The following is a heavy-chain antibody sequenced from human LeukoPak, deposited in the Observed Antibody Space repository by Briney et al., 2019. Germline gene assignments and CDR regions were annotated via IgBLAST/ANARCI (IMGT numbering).Heavy chain of an antibody. J-gene: IGHJ3*02. V-gene: IGHV4-4*07. CDR2: IYTSGST. CDR3: AREGDDSSGPILDAFDI. D-gene: IGHD3-22*01. CDR1: GGSISSYY. Sequence: PSETLSLTRTVSGGSISSYYWSWIRQPAGKGLEWIGRIYTSGSTNYNPSLKSRVTMSVDTSKNQFSLKLSSVTAADTAVYYCAREGDDSSGPILDAFDIWGQGTMVTVSS.